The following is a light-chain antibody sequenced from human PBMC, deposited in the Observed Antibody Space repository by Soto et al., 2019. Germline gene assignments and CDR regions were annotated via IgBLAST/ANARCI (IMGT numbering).Light chain of an antibody. Sequence: EIVLTQSPGTLSLSPGERATFSCRASQSVSSNYLAWYQQKPGQAPRLLIYGAFKRATGIPDRFSGSGSGTDFTLTISRLEPEDFAVYFCQYYDSFRTFGQGTKVDIK. CDR3: QYYDSFRT. CDR2: GAF. CDR1: QSVSSNY. V-gene: IGKV3-20*01. J-gene: IGKJ1*01.